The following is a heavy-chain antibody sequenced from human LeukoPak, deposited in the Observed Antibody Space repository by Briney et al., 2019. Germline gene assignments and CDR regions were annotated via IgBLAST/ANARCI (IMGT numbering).Heavy chain of an antibody. CDR1: GGSISYFY. CDR2: IYTSGST. J-gene: IGHJ6*03. Sequence: SETLSLTCTVSGGSISYFYWSWIRQPAGKGLEWIGRIYTSGSTNYNPSLKSRVTVSVDTSKNQFSLKLTSVTAADTALYYCARENSGWYTYWYYYMDVWGKGTTVTISS. D-gene: IGHD6-19*01. CDR3: ARENSGWYTYWYYYMDV. V-gene: IGHV4-4*07.